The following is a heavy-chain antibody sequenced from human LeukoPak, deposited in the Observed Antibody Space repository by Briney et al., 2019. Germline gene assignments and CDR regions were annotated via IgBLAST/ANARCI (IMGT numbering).Heavy chain of an antibody. CDR3: AKDSSSWPFH. D-gene: IGHD6-13*01. CDR2: VSRDGGNT. CDR1: GFTFSSFA. V-gene: IGHV3-23*01. J-gene: IGHJ4*02. Sequence: GGSLRLSCAASGFTFSSFAMSWVRQAPGKGLEWLAGVSRDGGNTYHADSVKGRFTISRDNSRNTLYLQMSSLRDEDTAVYYCAKDSSSWPFHWGRGTLVTVSS.